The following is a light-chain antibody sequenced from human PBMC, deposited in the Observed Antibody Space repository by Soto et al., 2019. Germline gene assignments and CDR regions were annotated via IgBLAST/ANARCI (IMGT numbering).Light chain of an antibody. CDR2: DVS. Sequence: IKSCKSPSTVYAYEGDSVTITCRASQSITTWLAWYQQRPGKAPKLLIYDVSSLQSGVPSRFSGSGSGTEFTLTISSLQPDDFATHYCQHYKMYSPWTFGQGTKV. V-gene: IGKV1-5*01. J-gene: IGKJ1*01. CDR3: QHYKMYSPWT. CDR1: QSITTW.